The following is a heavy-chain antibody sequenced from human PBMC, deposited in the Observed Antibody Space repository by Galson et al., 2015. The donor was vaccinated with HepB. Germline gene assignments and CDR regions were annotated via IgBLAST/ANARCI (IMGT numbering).Heavy chain of an antibody. J-gene: IGHJ6*02. D-gene: IGHD3-3*01. CDR1: GYTLTELS. CDR3: ARDPCGHYDCRNGMDV. CDR2: FDPEDGET. V-gene: IGHV1-24*01. Sequence: SVKVSCKVSGYTLTELSMHWVRQAPGKGLEWMGGFDPEDGETIYAQKFQGRVTMTEDTSTDTAYMELSSLRSDDTAVYYCARDPCGHYDCRNGMDVWGQGTTVTVSS.